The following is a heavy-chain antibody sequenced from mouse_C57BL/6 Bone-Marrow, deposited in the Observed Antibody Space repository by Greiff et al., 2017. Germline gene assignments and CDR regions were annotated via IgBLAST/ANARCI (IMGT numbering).Heavy chain of an antibody. Sequence: VQLQESGPELVKPGASVKISCKASGYSFTDYNMNWVKQSNGKSLEWIGVINPNYGTTSYNQKFKGKATLTVDQSSSTAYMQLNSLTSEVSAVXYCGRCGYYYGSSYNAMDYWGQGTSVTVSS. D-gene: IGHD1-1*01. CDR1: GYSFTDYN. CDR2: INPNYGTT. J-gene: IGHJ4*01. V-gene: IGHV1-39*01. CDR3: GRCGYYYGSSYNAMDY.